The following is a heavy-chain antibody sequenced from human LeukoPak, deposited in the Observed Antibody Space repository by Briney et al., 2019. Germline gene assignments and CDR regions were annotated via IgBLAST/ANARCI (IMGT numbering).Heavy chain of an antibody. CDR1: GYSFTSYW. D-gene: IGHD6-13*01. Sequence: GETLKISCKGSGYSFTSYWIGWVRQIPGKGLECLGVLYPGEYDTRYSQSFQGKVSISADKSISNAYLQWSRLKDSENAMYYCARHPSLVAAGKNWGQGTLVTVSS. V-gene: IGHV5-51*01. CDR2: LYPGEYDT. J-gene: IGHJ4*02. CDR3: ARHPSLVAAGKN.